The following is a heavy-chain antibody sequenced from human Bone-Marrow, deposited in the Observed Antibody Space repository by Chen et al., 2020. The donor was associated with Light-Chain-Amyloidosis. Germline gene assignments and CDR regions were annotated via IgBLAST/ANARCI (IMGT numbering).Heavy chain of an antibody. D-gene: IGHD4-17*01. V-gene: IGHV4-39*01. Sequence: QLQLQESGPGLVKPSETLSLTCTVSGCYISSSSYYLGWIRQPPGNGLEWIGSIYYSGSTYYNPSLKSRVTISVDTSKNQFSLKLSSVTAADTAVYYCASNGDSTGYWGQGTLVTVSS. CDR2: IYYSGST. CDR3: ASNGDSTGY. CDR1: GCYISSSSYY. J-gene: IGHJ4*02.